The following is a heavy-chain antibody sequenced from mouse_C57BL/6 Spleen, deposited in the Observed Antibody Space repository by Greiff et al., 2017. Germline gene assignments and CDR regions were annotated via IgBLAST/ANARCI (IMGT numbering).Heavy chain of an antibody. CDR2: INPGSGGT. Sequence: VQLQQSGAVLVRPGTSVKVSCKASGYAFTNYLIEWVQQRPGQGLEWIGVINPGSGGTNYNEKFKGKATLTADKSSSTAYMQLSSLTSEDSSVYFCARNDYGSSYAFDDWGQGTTLTVSS. CDR1: GYAFTNYL. V-gene: IGHV1-54*01. J-gene: IGHJ2*01. D-gene: IGHD1-1*01. CDR3: ARNDYGSSYAFDD.